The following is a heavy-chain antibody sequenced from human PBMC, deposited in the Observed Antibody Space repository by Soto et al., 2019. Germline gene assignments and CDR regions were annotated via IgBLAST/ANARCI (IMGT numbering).Heavy chain of an antibody. J-gene: IGHJ4*02. CDR3: ARGGTHDYGGNSIGY. CDR2: INPSGGST. Sequence: ASVKVSCKASGYTVTSYYMHWVRQAPGQGLEWMGIINPSGGSTSYAQKFQGRVTMTRDTSTSTVYMELSSLRSEDTAVYYCARGGTHDYGGNSIGYWGQGTLVTVSS. D-gene: IGHD4-17*01. V-gene: IGHV1-46*01. CDR1: GYTVTSYY.